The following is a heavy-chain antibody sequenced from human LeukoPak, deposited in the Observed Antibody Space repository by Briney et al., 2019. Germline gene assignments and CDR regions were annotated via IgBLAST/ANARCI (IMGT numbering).Heavy chain of an antibody. V-gene: IGHV3-64D*06. CDR1: GFTFSSFA. CDR3: ASDLAPASL. J-gene: IGHJ4*02. CDR2: ITSNGGST. Sequence: GGSLRLSCSASGFTFSSFAMNWVRQAPGKGLEYVSAITSNGGSTYYADSVRGRFSISRDNSKNTLYLQMSSLSTEDTAVYYCASDLAPASLWGQGTLVTVSS. D-gene: IGHD2-21*01.